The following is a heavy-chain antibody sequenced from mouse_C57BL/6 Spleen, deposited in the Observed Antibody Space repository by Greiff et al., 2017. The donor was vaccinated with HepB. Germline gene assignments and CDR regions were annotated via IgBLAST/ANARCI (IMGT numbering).Heavy chain of an antibody. Sequence: EVQLQQSGPELVKPGASVKMSCKASGYTFTDYNMHWVKQRHGKSLEWIGYINPNNGGTSYNQKFKGKDTLTVNKSSSTAYMELRSLTSEDSAVYYCAGYGPAWFAYWGQGTLVTVSA. V-gene: IGHV1-22*01. CDR3: AGYGPAWFAY. D-gene: IGHD1-1*02. J-gene: IGHJ3*01. CDR1: GYTFTDYN. CDR2: INPNNGGT.